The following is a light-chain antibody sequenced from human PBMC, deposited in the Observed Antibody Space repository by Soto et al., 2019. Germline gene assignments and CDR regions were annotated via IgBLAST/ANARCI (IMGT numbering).Light chain of an antibody. CDR2: GAS. Sequence: DIQMTHSPSSLSASVGDRVTITCRASESISSHLNWYQQKPGRAPKLLISGASSLQRGVPSRFSGSGSGTTFTLTITSLQPDDFAIYFCQQSYTAPYTFGPGTKVDIK. CDR3: QQSYTAPYT. CDR1: ESISSH. J-gene: IGKJ3*01. V-gene: IGKV1-39*01.